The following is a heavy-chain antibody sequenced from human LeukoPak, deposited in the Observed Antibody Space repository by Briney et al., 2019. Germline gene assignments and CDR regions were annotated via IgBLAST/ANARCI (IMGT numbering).Heavy chain of an antibody. CDR3: ASWGGSSGHWYFDL. J-gene: IGHJ2*01. D-gene: IGHD3-22*01. Sequence: GASVKVSCKASGGTFSSYAISWVRQAPGQGLEWMGRIIPILGIANYAQKFQGRVTITADKSTSTAYMELSSLRSEDTAVYYCASWGGSSGHWYFDLWGRGTLVTVSS. CDR1: GGTFSSYA. CDR2: IIPILGIA. V-gene: IGHV1-69*04.